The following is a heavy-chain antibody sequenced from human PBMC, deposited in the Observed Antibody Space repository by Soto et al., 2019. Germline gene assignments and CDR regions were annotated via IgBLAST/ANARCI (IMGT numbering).Heavy chain of an antibody. CDR3: AKGFCSSTRCLTYSYMDV. Sequence: EVQLVESGGGLVQPGRSLRLSCAASGFSFDEYAMHWVRQAPGKGLEWVSGISWNRGTMGYGDSVNGRFTSSRDNAKNSLYLQMNSLRADDTALYYCAKGFCSSTRCLTYSYMDVWGKGTTVTVSS. D-gene: IGHD2-2*01. CDR1: GFSFDEYA. V-gene: IGHV3-9*01. J-gene: IGHJ6*03. CDR2: ISWNRGTM.